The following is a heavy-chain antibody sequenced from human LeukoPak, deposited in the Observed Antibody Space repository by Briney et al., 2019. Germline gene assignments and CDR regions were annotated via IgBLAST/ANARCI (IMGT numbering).Heavy chain of an antibody. V-gene: IGHV4-39*01. CDR1: GGSISSSSHY. CDR3: ARQESWYFDY. J-gene: IGHJ4*02. D-gene: IGHD3-10*01. Sequence: SETLSLTCIVSGGSISSSSHYWGWIRQPPGKGLEWIGSIYYSGSTYYNPSLKSRVTISVDTSKNQFSLKLSSVTAADTAVYYCARQESWYFDYWGQGTLGTVSS. CDR2: IYYSGST.